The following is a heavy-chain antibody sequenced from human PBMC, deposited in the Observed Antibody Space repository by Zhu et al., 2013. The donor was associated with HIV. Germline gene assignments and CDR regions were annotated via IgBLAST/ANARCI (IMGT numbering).Heavy chain of an antibody. D-gene: IGHD3-16*01. CDR2: IYYSGST. V-gene: IGHV4-59*01. J-gene: IGHJ3*02. CDR1: GGSISSYY. CDR3: ARDAPGDLGLAFDI. Sequence: QVQLQESGPGLVKPSETLSLTCTVSGGSISSYYWSWIRQPPGKGLEWIGYIYYSGSTNYNPSLKSRVTISVDTSKNQFSLKLSSVTAADTAVYYCARDAPGDLGLAFDIWGQGTMVTVSS.